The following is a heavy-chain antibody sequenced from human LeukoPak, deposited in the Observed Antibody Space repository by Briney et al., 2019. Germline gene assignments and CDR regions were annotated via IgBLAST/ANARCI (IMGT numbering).Heavy chain of an antibody. J-gene: IGHJ4*02. V-gene: IGHV4-4*02. CDR1: GGSISTTNW. D-gene: IGHD3-22*01. CDR3: ASGFRYYDSSGYNY. Sequence: PSGTLSLTCGVSGGSISTTNWWSWIRQPPGKGLEWIGEINHSGSTNYNPSLKSRVTISVDTSKNQFSLKLSSVTAADTAVYYCASGFRYYDSSGYNYWGQGTLVTVSS. CDR2: INHSGST.